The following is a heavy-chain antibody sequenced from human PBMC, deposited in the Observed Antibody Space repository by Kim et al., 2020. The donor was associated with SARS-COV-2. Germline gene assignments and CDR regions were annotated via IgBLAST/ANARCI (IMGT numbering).Heavy chain of an antibody. CDR1: GFIFSNYA. V-gene: IGHV3-23*01. CDR2: IVGDGEST. CDR3: AKDGEDYYFDY. D-gene: IGHD2-15*01. J-gene: IGHJ4*02. Sequence: GGSLRLSCVASGFIFSNYAMSWVRQVPGKGLEFVSLIVGDGESTKYSDSVKGRFTISRDNSKNTVYLEMSSLRGDDTAVYYCAKDGEDYYFDYWGQGTLVTVSS.